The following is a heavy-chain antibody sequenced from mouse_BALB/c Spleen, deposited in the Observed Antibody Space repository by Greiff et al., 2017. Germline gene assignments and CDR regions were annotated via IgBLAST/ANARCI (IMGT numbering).Heavy chain of an antibody. CDR2: ILPGSGST. J-gene: IGHJ1*01. Sequence: VKVVESGAELMKPGASVKISCKATGYTFSSYWIEWVKQRPGHGLEWIGEILPGSGSTNYNEKFKGKATFTADTSSNTAYMQLSSLTSEDSAVYYCARKLLRPWYFDVWGAGTTVTVSS. CDR3: ARKLLRPWYFDV. V-gene: IGHV1-9*01. D-gene: IGHD1-2*01. CDR1: GYTFSSYW.